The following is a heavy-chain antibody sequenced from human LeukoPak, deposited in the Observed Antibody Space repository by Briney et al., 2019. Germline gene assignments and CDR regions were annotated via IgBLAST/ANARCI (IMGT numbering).Heavy chain of an antibody. Sequence: GGSLRLSCAASGFTFSSYSMNWVRQAPGKGLEWVSSISSSSSYIYYADSVKGRFTISRDNAKNSLYLQMNSLRAEDTAVYYCARGYYDSSGYYYRAEYFQHWGQGTLVTVSS. V-gene: IGHV3-21*01. D-gene: IGHD3-22*01. CDR2: ISSSSSYI. CDR1: GFTFSSYS. J-gene: IGHJ1*01. CDR3: ARGYYDSSGYYYRAEYFQH.